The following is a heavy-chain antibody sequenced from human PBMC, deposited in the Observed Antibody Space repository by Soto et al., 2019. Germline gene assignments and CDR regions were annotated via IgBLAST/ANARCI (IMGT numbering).Heavy chain of an antibody. V-gene: IGHV3-30*18. J-gene: IGHJ4*02. CDR3: AKGGRQWLVTSDFNY. CDR2: VSHDGRNT. D-gene: IGHD6-19*01. Sequence: GGSLRLSCAASGFTFCDYAMDWVRQAPGKGLEWVAVVSHDGRNTHYADSVKGRFTISRDSSKNTVSLEMTSLRAEDTAVYYCAKGGRQWLVTSDFNYWGQGALVTVSS. CDR1: GFTFCDYA.